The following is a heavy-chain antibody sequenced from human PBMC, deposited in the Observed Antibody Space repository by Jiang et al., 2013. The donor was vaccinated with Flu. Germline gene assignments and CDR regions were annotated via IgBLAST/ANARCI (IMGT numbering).Heavy chain of an antibody. CDR1: GDSVSSNSAA. CDR2: TYYRSKWYN. D-gene: IGHD3-10*01. CDR3: ARERGNLLWFGELGPFDY. V-gene: IGHV6-1*01. J-gene: IGHJ4*02. Sequence: QTLSLTCAISGDSVSSNSAAWNWIRQSPSRGLEWLGRTYYRSKWYNDYAVSVKSRITINPDTSKNQFSLQLNSVTPEDAAVYYCARERGNLLWFGELGPFDYWGQGTLVTVSS.